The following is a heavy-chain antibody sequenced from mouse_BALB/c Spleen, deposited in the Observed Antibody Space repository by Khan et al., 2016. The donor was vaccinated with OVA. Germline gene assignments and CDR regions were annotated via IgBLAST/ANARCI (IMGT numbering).Heavy chain of an antibody. V-gene: IGHV4-1*02. CDR2: INPDSSTI. CDR1: GFDFSRYW. Sequence: EVQLVESGGGLVQPGGSLKLSCAASGFDFSRYWMSWVRKAPGKGLEWIGEINPDSSTINYTPSLKDKFIISRDNAKNTLYLQMSKVRPEDTALYYFASPYRYDGRAWFAYWGQGTLVTVSA. CDR3: ASPYRYDGRAWFAY. J-gene: IGHJ3*01. D-gene: IGHD2-14*01.